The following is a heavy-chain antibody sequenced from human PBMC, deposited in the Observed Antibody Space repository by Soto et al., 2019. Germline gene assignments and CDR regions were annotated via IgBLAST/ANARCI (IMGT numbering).Heavy chain of an antibody. J-gene: IGHJ3*02. CDR1: GFSFNDNA. V-gene: IGHV3-23*01. Sequence: GGSLRLSCATSGFSFNDNAMSWVRQAPGKGLEWVSTFTTTGDSTYYADSVKGRFTISRDNSKNTLYLQMNSLRVEDTAVYYCAKGVDILTDNLSFDIWGQGTMVTVSS. CDR3: AKGVDILTDNLSFDI. CDR2: FTTTGDST. D-gene: IGHD3-9*01.